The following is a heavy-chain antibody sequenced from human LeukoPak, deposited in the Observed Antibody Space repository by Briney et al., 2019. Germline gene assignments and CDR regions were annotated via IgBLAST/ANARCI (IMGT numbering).Heavy chain of an antibody. V-gene: IGHV1-46*01. Sequence: ASVKVSCKASGYTFTSYYMHWVRQAPGQGLEWMGIINPSGGSTSYAQKFQGRVTMTRDTSTSTVCMELSSLRSEDTAVYYCAIEMATITYNYWGQGTLVTVSS. CDR3: AIEMATITYNY. CDR1: GYTFTSYY. D-gene: IGHD5-24*01. J-gene: IGHJ4*02. CDR2: INPSGGST.